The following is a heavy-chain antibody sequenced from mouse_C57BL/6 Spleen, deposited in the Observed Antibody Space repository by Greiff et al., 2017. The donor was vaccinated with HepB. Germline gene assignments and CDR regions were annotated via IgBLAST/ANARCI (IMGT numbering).Heavy chain of an antibody. CDR1: GYTFTSYW. CDR2: INPSNGGT. Sequence: VQLQQPGTELVKPGASVKLSCKASGYTFTSYWMHWVKQRPGQGLEWIGNINPSNGGTNYNEKFKSKATLTVDKSSSTAYMQLSSLTSEDSAVYYCARGRTYDGYPHWYFDVWGTGTTVTVSS. CDR3: ARGRTYDGYPHWYFDV. J-gene: IGHJ1*03. V-gene: IGHV1-53*01. D-gene: IGHD2-3*01.